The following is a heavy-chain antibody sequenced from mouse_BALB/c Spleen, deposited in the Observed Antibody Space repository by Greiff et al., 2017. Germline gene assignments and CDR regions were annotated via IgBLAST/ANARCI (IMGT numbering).Heavy chain of an antibody. Sequence: EVMLVESGGGLVQPGGSLKLSCAASGFTFSSYTMSWVRQTPEKRLEWVAYISNGGGSTYYPDTVKGRFTISRDNAKNTLYLQMSSLKSEDTAMYYCAREGDDYDGHYYAMDYWGQGTSVTVSS. V-gene: IGHV5-12-2*01. CDR3: AREGDDYDGHYYAMDY. CDR1: GFTFSSYT. J-gene: IGHJ4*01. D-gene: IGHD2-4*01. CDR2: ISNGGGST.